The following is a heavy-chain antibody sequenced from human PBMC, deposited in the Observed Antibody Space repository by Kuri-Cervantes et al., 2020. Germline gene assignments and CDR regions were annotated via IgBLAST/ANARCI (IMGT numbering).Heavy chain of an antibody. CDR1: VFSLSTSGMR. D-gene: IGHD2-8*01. CDR2: IDWDDDK. J-gene: IGHJ2*01. Sequence: SGPTLVKPTQTLSLTCSVSVFSLSTSGMRVSWIRQPPGKALEWLVRIDWDDDKFYRTSLKTRLTISKDTSKNQVVLTMTNMDPVDTATYYCARVYGVYAAWYFDIWGRGTLVTVSS. CDR3: ARVYGVYAAWYFDI. V-gene: IGHV2-70D*14.